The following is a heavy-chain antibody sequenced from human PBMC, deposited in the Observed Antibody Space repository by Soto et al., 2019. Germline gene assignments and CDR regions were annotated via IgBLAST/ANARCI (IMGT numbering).Heavy chain of an antibody. V-gene: IGHV3-23*01. CDR1: GFTFSSYA. CDR2: IRRSGNNT. J-gene: IGHJ4*02. Sequence: PGGSLRLSCAASGFTFSSYAMSWVRQAPGKGLEWVAAIRRSGNNTYYADSVEGRFTISRDNSKNTLYLQMNSLRTEDTAIYYCARDDEGGSYCDLGYWGQGTLVTVSS. D-gene: IGHD3-10*01. CDR3: ARDDEGGSYCDLGY.